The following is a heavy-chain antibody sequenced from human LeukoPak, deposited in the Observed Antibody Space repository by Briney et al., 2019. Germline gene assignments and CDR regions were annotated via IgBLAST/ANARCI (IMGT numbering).Heavy chain of an antibody. Sequence: SETLSLTCTVSGGSISSYYWSWIRQPPGKGLEWIGYIYYSGSTNYNPFLKSRVTISVDTSKNQFSLKLSSVTAADTAVYYCARGIDYGRWFDPWGQGTLVTVSS. J-gene: IGHJ5*02. CDR2: IYYSGST. V-gene: IGHV4-59*01. CDR1: GGSISSYY. CDR3: ARGIDYGRWFDP. D-gene: IGHD4-17*01.